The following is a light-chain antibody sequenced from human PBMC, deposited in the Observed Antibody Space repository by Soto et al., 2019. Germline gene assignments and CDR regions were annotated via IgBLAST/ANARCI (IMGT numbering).Light chain of an antibody. CDR2: EVS. J-gene: IGLJ3*02. V-gene: IGLV2-14*01. CDR3: SSYTSTSTPWV. Sequence: QSVLTQPASVSGSPGQSITIFCSGTSSDVGAYKFVSWYRHHPGKAPQVMIYEVSNRPSGVSNRFSGSKSGNTASLTISGRPPEDEGDYYCSSYTSTSTPWVFGGGTKLTVL. CDR1: SSDVGAYKF.